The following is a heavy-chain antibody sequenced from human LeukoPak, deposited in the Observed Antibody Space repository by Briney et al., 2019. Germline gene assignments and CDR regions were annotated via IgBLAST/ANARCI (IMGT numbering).Heavy chain of an antibody. J-gene: IGHJ4*02. CDR3: ARHDRANGDY. CDR2: IYYSGST. V-gene: IGHV4-39*01. Sequence: SETLSLTCTVSGGSISSSSYYWGWIRQPPGKGLEWIGSIYYSGSTYYNPSLKSRVTISVDTSKNQFSLKLCSVTAADTAVYYCARHDRANGDYWGQGTLVTVSS. D-gene: IGHD4/OR15-4a*01. CDR1: GGSISSSSYY.